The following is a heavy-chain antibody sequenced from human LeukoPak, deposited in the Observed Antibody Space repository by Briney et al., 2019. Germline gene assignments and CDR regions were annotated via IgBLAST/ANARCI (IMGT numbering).Heavy chain of an antibody. CDR2: ISSSSSTI. CDR1: GFTFSSYS. CDR3: ARDLGVVTAHNYYYYGMDV. J-gene: IGHJ6*02. V-gene: IGHV3-48*01. D-gene: IGHD2-21*02. Sequence: GGSLRLSCAASGFTFSSYSMNWVRQAPGKGLEWVSYISSSSSTIYYADSVKGRFTISRDNSKNTLYLQMNSLRAEDTAVYYCARDLGVVTAHNYYYYGMDVWGQGTTVTVSS.